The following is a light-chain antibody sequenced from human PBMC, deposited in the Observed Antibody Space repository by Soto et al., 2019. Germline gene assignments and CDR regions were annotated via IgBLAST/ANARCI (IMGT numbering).Light chain of an antibody. CDR2: DVS. Sequence: EIVLTQSPATLSLSPGDRATLSCRASQSVTSSLAWFQQKPGQAPRLLIYDVSRRATAIPARFSGSGSGTDFTLTISSLQPEDFATYFCQQADSFPLTFGGGTKV. CDR3: QQADSFPLT. V-gene: IGKV3-11*01. J-gene: IGKJ4*01. CDR1: QSVTSS.